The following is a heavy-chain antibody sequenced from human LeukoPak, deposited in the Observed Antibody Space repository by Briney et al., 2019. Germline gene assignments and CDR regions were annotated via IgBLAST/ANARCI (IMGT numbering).Heavy chain of an antibody. V-gene: IGHV3-30-3*01. CDR3: ARGHDYGEYYFDY. D-gene: IGHD4-17*01. J-gene: IGHJ4*02. CDR1: GFTFSSYA. Sequence: GRSLRLSCAASGFTFSSYAMHWVRQAPGKGLEWVAVISYDGSNKYYADSVKGRFTISRDNYKNTLYLQMNSLRAEDTAVYYCARGHDYGEYYFDYWGQGTLVTVSS. CDR2: ISYDGSNK.